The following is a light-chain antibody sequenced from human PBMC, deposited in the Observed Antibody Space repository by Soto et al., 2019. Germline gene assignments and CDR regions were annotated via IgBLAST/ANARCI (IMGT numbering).Light chain of an antibody. CDR3: ATWDDSLNGGV. J-gene: IGLJ3*02. Sequence: QSVLTQPPSASATPGQRVTISCSGGSSNIGSNTVNWYKQLPGTAPKLLIYSNNQRPSGVPDRFSGSKSGTSASLAISGLQSEDEADYYCATWDDSLNGGVFGGGTKLTVL. CDR2: SNN. CDR1: SSNIGSNT. V-gene: IGLV1-44*01.